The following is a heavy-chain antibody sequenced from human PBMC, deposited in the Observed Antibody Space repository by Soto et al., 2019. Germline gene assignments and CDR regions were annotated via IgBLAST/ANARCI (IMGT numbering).Heavy chain of an antibody. V-gene: IGHV3-43*01. CDR2: ITWGGRST. CDR3: ARSVDRGVISPVDY. Sequence: EVQLVESGGVVVQPGQSLRLSCAASGFTFDDYSFHWVRQAPGKGLEWVSLITWGGRSTYYADSVKGRFTISRDNNKNSLYLQMNSLTIEDTALYYCARSVDRGVISPVDYWGQGTLVTVSS. J-gene: IGHJ4*02. D-gene: IGHD3-10*01. CDR1: GFTFDDYS.